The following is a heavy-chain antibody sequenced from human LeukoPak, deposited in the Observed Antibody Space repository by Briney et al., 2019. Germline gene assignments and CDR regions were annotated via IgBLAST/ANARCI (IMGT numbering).Heavy chain of an antibody. CDR3: ARLEGSGKLGWFDP. CDR1: GFTFSSYG. CDR2: ISYDGSNK. Sequence: GGSLRLSCAASGFTFSSYGMHWVRQALGKGLEWVAVISYDGSNKYYADSVKGRFTISRDNSKNTLYLQMNSLRAEDTAVYYCARLEGSGKLGWFDPWGQGTLVTVSS. V-gene: IGHV3-30*03. J-gene: IGHJ5*02. D-gene: IGHD3-10*01.